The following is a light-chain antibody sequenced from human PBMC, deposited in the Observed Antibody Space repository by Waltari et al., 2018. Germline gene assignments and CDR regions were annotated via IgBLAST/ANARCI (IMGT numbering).Light chain of an antibody. CDR2: DVT. Sequence: QSALTQPRSVSGSPGQSVTISCPGTSSDVGDYNYVSWYQQHPDKAPKLMIYDVTKRPSGVPDRFSGSKSGNTASLTISGLQAEDEADYYCCSYAGSYSFVFGGGTKLTVL. V-gene: IGLV2-11*01. J-gene: IGLJ2*01. CDR3: CSYAGSYSFV. CDR1: SSDVGDYNY.